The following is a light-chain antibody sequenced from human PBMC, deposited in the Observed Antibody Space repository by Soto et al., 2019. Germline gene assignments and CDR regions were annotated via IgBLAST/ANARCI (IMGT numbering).Light chain of an antibody. V-gene: IGKV3-11*01. CDR2: DAP. J-gene: IGKJ1*01. CDR1: QSVGRY. CDR3: QHRNNWPWT. Sequence: EIVLTQSPAILSLSPGERATLSCRASQSVGRYLVWYQQKPGQAPSLLIYDAPNRATGVPARFSGSGSGTVFTLTISSLESEDFAVYYCQHRNNWPWTLGQGTRVEIK.